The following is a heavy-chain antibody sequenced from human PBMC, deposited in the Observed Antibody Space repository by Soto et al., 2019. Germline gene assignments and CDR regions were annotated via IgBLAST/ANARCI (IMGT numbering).Heavy chain of an antibody. CDR3: ARTAVAARLITYYYYFMYV. CDR2: IYYSGST. D-gene: IGHD6-6*01. V-gene: IGHV4-59*08. Sequence: SETLSLTCTVSGGSISSYYWSWIRQPPGKGLEWIGYIYYSGSTNYNPSLKSRVTISVDTSKNQFSLKLSSVTAADTAVYYCARTAVAARLITYYYYFMYVCGKGSTVIGSS. J-gene: IGHJ6*03. CDR1: GGSISSYY.